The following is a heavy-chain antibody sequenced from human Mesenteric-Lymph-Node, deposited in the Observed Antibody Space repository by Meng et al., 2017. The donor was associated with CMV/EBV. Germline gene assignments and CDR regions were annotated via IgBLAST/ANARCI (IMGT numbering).Heavy chain of an antibody. V-gene: IGHV4-39*07. J-gene: IGHJ5*02. CDR2: IYYSGST. D-gene: IGHD2-2*01. CDR3: ARATVVRAAEIPPYNWFDP. Sequence: SETLSLTCTVSGGSISSSSYYWGWIRQPPGKGLEWIGSIYYSGSTYYNPSLKSRVTISVDTSKNQFSLKLSSVTAADTAVYYCARATVVRAAEIPPYNWFDPWGQGTLVTVSS. CDR1: GGSISSSSYY.